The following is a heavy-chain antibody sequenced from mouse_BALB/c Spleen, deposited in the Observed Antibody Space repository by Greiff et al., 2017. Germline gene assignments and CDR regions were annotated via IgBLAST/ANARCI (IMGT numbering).Heavy chain of an antibody. Sequence: EVKVVESGGGLVQPGGSRKLSCAASGFTFSSFGMHWVRQAPEKGLEWVAYISSGSSTIYYADTVKGRFTISRDNPKNTLFLQMTSLRSEDTAMYYCARSRNPAWFAYWGQGTLVTVSA. D-gene: IGHD2-1*01. CDR3: ARSRNPAWFAY. CDR2: ISSGSSTI. CDR1: GFTFSSFG. V-gene: IGHV5-17*02. J-gene: IGHJ3*01.